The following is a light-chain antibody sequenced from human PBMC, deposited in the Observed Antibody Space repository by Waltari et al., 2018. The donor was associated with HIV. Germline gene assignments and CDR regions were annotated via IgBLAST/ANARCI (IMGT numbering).Light chain of an antibody. V-gene: IGLV2-14*03. CDR3: ASYTSSSTVV. CDR2: DVS. CDR1: SSDVGGYDY. Sequence: HSALPQPASVSGSPGQSITIPCTGTSSDVGGYDYVSWYQHYPGRAPKLMIYDVSHRPSGVANRFSASKSGNTASLTISGLQAEDEADYYCASYTSSSTVVFGGGTKLTVL. J-gene: IGLJ2*01.